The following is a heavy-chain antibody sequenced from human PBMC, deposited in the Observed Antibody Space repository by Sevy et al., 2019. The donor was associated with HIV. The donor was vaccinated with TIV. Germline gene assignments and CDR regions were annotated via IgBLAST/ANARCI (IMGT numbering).Heavy chain of an antibody. CDR2: ISSSSSTI. CDR1: GFSFSTYS. D-gene: IGHD6-13*01. J-gene: IGHJ1*01. CDR3: AREDSGIN. V-gene: IGHV3-48*01. Sequence: GGSLRLSCAASGFSFSTYSMYWVRQAPGKGLEWVSYISSSSSTIYYADSVKGRFTISRDNAKNSLYLHMNSLRAEDTAVYYCAREDSGINWGQSSLVTVSS.